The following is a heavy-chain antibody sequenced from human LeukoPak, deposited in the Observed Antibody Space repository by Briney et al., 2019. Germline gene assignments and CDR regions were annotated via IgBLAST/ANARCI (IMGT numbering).Heavy chain of an antibody. D-gene: IGHD6-19*01. CDR3: AADLIAVTGSWY. V-gene: IGHV1-58*02. Sequence: SVKVSCTASGFTFNSSAMQWVRQARRQRPEWIGWIAVGSGNTKYAQKFQERVTITRDMSTNIAHLELSGLRSEDTAVYYCAADLIAVTGSWYWGQGTLVTVSS. J-gene: IGHJ4*02. CDR1: GFTFNSSA. CDR2: IAVGSGNT.